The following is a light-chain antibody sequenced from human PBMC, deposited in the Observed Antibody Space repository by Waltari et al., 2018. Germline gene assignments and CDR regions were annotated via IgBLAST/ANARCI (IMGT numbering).Light chain of an antibody. CDR3: QQYGSSPLT. Sequence: EIVLTPSPGTLSLSPGERATLSCRASQSVSSSYLAWYQQKPCQAPRLLIYGASSRATGIPDRFSGSGSGTDFTLTISRLEPEDFAVYYCQQYGSSPLTFGGGTKVEIK. CDR2: GAS. J-gene: IGKJ4*01. V-gene: IGKV3-20*01. CDR1: QSVSSSY.